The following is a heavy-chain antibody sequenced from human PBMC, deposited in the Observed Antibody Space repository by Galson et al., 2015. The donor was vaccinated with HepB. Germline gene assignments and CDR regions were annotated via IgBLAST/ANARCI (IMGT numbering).Heavy chain of an antibody. Sequence: SLRLSCAASGFTFSSYWMHWVRQAPGKGLVWVSRINSDGSSTSYADSVKGRFTISRDNAKNTLYLQMNSLRAEDTAVYYCARVRESSSWVPDYWGQGTLVTVSS. CDR3: ARVRESSSWVPDY. V-gene: IGHV3-74*01. J-gene: IGHJ4*02. D-gene: IGHD6-13*01. CDR2: INSDGSST. CDR1: GFTFSSYW.